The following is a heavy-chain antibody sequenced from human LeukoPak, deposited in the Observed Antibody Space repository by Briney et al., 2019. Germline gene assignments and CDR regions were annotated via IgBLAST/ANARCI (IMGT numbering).Heavy chain of an antibody. J-gene: IGHJ4*02. V-gene: IGHV3-23*01. CDR3: AKDMSGGSCYDY. Sequence: GGSLRLSCAASGFTFSSYTMNWVRQAPGKGLEWVSAISGSGGSTYYADSVKGRFTISRDNSKNTLYLQMNSLRAEDTAVYYCAKDMSGGSCYDYWGQGTLVTVSS. CDR2: ISGSGGST. CDR1: GFTFSSYT. D-gene: IGHD2-15*01.